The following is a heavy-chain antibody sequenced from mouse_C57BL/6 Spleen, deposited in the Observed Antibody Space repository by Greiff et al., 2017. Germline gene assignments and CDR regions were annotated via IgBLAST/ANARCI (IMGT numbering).Heavy chain of an antibody. CDR3: ARSTTVVATPGY. V-gene: IGHV1-55*01. CDR2: IYPGSGST. Sequence: QVQLQQPGAELVKPGASVKMSCKASGYTFTSYWITWVKQRPGQGLEWIGDIYPGSGSTNYNEKFKSKATLTVDTSSSTAYMQLSSLTSEDSAVYYCARSTTVVATPGYWGQGTLVTVSA. J-gene: IGHJ3*01. D-gene: IGHD1-1*01. CDR1: GYTFTSYW.